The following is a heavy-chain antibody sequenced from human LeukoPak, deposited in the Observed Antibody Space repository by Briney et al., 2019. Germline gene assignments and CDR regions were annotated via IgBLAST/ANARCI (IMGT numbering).Heavy chain of an antibody. Sequence: GASVTVSFKASGYTFTRYDFNWVRQATGQGLEWMGWMNPNSGNTGYAQKLQGRVTITSNTSKTPAYMELSKLRSDDTAVYYCATVVVPAAILSAWGQGTLVTVSS. V-gene: IGHV1-8*01. CDR2: MNPNSGNT. CDR3: ATVVVPAAILSA. J-gene: IGHJ5*02. CDR1: GYTFTRYD. D-gene: IGHD2-2*01.